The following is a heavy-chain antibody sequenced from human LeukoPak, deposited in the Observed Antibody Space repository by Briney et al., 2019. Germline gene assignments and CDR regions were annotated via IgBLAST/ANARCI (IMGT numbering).Heavy chain of an antibody. D-gene: IGHD3-10*01. J-gene: IGHJ4*02. Sequence: GASVKVSCKASGYTFTGYYMHWVRQAPGQGLEWMGWINPNSGGTNYAQKFQGRVTMTRDTSISTAYMELSRLRSDDTAVYYCARDWIYGSGSSHDYWGQGTLVTVSS. CDR2: INPNSGGT. V-gene: IGHV1-2*02. CDR3: ARDWIYGSGSSHDY. CDR1: GYTFTGYY.